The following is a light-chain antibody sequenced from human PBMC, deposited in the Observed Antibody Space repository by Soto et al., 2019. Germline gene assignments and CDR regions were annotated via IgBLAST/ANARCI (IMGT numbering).Light chain of an antibody. CDR1: SSDVGGYNH. J-gene: IGLJ1*01. CDR3: SSYAGSSNV. CDR2: EVN. Sequence: QSALTQPPSASGSPGQSVTISCSGTSSDVGGYNHVSWFQQHPGKAPRLIIYEVNKRPSGVPDRFSGSKSGNTASLTVSGLQAEDEADYYCSSYAGSSNVFGTGTKLTVL. V-gene: IGLV2-8*01.